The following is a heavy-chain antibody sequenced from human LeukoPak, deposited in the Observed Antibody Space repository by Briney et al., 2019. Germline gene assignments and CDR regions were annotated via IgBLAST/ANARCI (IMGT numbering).Heavy chain of an antibody. CDR1: GFTFSSYG. V-gene: IGHV3-30*18. Sequence: GGSLRLSCAASGFTFSSYGMHWFRQAPGKGLEWVAVISYDGSNKYYVDSVKGRFTISRDNSKNTLYLQMNSLRAEDTAVYYCAKRAESYFQHWGQGTLVTVSS. CDR3: AKRAESYFQH. CDR2: ISYDGSNK. J-gene: IGHJ1*01.